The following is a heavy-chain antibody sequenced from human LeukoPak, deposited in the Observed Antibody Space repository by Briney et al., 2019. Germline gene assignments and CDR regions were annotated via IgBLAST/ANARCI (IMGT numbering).Heavy chain of an antibody. CDR3: ARDRSTSSSWYLGQFYYYYGMDV. CDR1: GYTFTGYY. D-gene: IGHD6-13*01. CDR2: INPNSGGT. Sequence: ASVKVSCKASGYTFTGYYMHWVRQAPGQGLEWMGWINPNSGGTNYAQKFQGWVTMTRDTSISTAYMELSRLRSDDTAVYYCARDRSTSSSWYLGQFYYYYGMDVWGQGTTVTVSS. J-gene: IGHJ6*02. V-gene: IGHV1-2*04.